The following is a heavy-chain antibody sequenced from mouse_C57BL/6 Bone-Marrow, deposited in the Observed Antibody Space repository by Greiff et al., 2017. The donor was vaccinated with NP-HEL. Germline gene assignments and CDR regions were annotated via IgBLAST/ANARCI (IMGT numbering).Heavy chain of an antibody. Sequence: EVQLQQSGPELVKPGASVKISCKASGYTFTDYYMNWVKQSHGKSLEWIGDINPNNGGTSYNQKFKGKATLTVDKSSSTAYMELRSLTSEDSAVYYCASPYEGAMDYWGQGTTLTVSS. V-gene: IGHV1-26*01. CDR2: INPNNGGT. CDR1: GYTFTDYY. CDR3: ASPYEGAMDY. J-gene: IGHJ2*01. D-gene: IGHD2-3*01.